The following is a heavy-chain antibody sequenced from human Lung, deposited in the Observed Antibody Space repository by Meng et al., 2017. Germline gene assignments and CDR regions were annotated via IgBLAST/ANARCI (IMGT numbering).Heavy chain of an antibody. D-gene: IGHD2-2*01. CDR1: GFTFSTFT. V-gene: IGHV3-21*01. CDR2: ISSSSNYI. CDR3: ARADCTSASCYGSYFDY. J-gene: IGHJ4*02. Sequence: EVQLVESGGGLVKPGGSLRLSCAASGFTFSTFTINWVRQAPGKALEWVSSISSSSNYIYYADSLKGRFTISRDNPKNSLYLQMSSLRAEDTAVYYCARADCTSASCYGSYFDYWGQGTLVTVSS.